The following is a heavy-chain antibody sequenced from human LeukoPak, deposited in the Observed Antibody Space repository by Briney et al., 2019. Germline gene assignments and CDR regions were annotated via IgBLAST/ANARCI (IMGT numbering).Heavy chain of an antibody. J-gene: IGHJ4*02. Sequence: SGPTLVKPTQTLTLTCTFSGLSLSTSGVGVGWIRQPPGKALEWVALIYWDDGVHYSPSLKSRLTITKDTSKNQVALTMTNMDPEDTATYFCAHTRGYEFDYWGQGTLVTVSS. V-gene: IGHV2-5*02. CDR2: IYWDDGV. D-gene: IGHD5-12*01. CDR1: GLSLSTSGVG. CDR3: AHTRGYEFDY.